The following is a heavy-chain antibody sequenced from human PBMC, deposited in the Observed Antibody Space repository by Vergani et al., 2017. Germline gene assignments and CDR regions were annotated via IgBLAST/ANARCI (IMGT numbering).Heavy chain of an antibody. CDR3: ASGVDGYNPHDP. D-gene: IGHD5-24*01. Sequence: QVQLVQSGAEVKKPGASVKVSCKASGYTFTSYGISWVRQAPGQGLEWMGGIIPIFGTANYAQKFQGRVTITADESTSTAYMELSSLRSEDTAVYYCASGVDGYNPHDPWGQGTLVTVSS. V-gene: IGHV1-69*13. CDR2: IIPIFGTA. J-gene: IGHJ5*02. CDR1: GYTFTSYG.